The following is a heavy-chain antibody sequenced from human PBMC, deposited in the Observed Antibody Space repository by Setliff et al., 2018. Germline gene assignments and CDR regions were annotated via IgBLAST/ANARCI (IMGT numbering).Heavy chain of an antibody. CDR2: TIPLFGTT. V-gene: IGHV1-69*05. CDR3: AREGVDTRSSTDYRYYMDV. Sequence: SVKVSCKSSGGTFSSSGISWVRQAPGQGLEWMGGTIPLFGTTSYAQKFQGRVTIITDESTSTAYMEVSSLRSEDTAVYYCAREGVDTRSSTDYRYYMDVWGKGTTVTVSS. D-gene: IGHD5-18*01. CDR1: GGTFSSSG. J-gene: IGHJ6*03.